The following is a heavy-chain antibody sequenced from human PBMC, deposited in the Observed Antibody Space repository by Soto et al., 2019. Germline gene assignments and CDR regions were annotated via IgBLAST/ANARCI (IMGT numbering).Heavy chain of an antibody. CDR2: ISAYNGNT. V-gene: IGHV1-18*01. Sequence: ASVKVSCKASGYTFTSYGISWVRQAPGQGLEWMGWISAYNGNTNYAQKLQGRVTMTTDTSTSTAYMELRSLRSDDTAVYYCAIDNVGTNYYYGMDVWGQGTTVTVSS. D-gene: IGHD1-26*01. CDR1: GYTFTSYG. CDR3: AIDNVGTNYYYGMDV. J-gene: IGHJ6*02.